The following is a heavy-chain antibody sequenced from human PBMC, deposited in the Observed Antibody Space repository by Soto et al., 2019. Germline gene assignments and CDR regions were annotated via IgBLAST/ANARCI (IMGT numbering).Heavy chain of an antibody. D-gene: IGHD2-15*01. V-gene: IGHV4-31*03. CDR3: ASNCSGGSCYGLSYMDV. Sequence: SETLSLTCTVSGGSISIGGYYWSWIRQHPGKGLEWIGYIYYSGSTYYNPSLKSRVTISVDTSKNQFSLKLSSVTAADTAVYYCASNCSGGSCYGLSYMDVWDKGTTVTVSS. J-gene: IGHJ6*03. CDR2: IYYSGST. CDR1: GGSISIGGYY.